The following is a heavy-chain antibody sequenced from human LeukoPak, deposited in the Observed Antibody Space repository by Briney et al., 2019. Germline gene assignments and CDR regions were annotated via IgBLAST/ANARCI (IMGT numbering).Heavy chain of an antibody. J-gene: IGHJ1*01. CDR2: ISYDGSNK. CDR1: GFTFSSYA. CDR3: ARDIGSGSYYGYFQH. D-gene: IGHD1-26*01. V-gene: IGHV3-30*04. Sequence: GGSLRLSCAASGFTFSSYAMHWVRQAPGKGLEWVAVISYDGSNKYYADSVKGRFTISRDNPKNTLYLQMNSLRAEDTAVYYCARDIGSGSYYGYFQHWGQGTLVTVSS.